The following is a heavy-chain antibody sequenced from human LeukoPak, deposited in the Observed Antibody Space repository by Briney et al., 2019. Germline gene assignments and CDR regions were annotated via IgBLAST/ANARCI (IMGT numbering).Heavy chain of an antibody. V-gene: IGHV3-33*01. Sequence: GGSLRLSCAASGFTFSSYGMPWVRQAPGKGLEWVAVIWYDGSNKYYADSVKGRFTISRDNSKNTLYLQMNSLRAEDTAVYYCARDPCSSTSCYTVGEVDYWGQGTLVTVSS. CDR1: GFTFSSYG. J-gene: IGHJ4*02. CDR3: ARDPCSSTSCYTVGEVDY. D-gene: IGHD2-2*02. CDR2: IWYDGSNK.